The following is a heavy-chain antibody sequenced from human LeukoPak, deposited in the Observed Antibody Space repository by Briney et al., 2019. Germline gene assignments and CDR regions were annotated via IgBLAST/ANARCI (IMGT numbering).Heavy chain of an antibody. J-gene: IGHJ4*02. Sequence: GGSLRLSRAASGFTFGDYAMTWVRQAPGKGLEWVGFIRRAIYGGTTEYAASVKGRFTISGDDSKTIVHLQMNSLKTEDTAVYYCSRAVSGYFGLYYFDSWGQGTLVTVSS. V-gene: IGHV3-49*04. CDR2: IRRAIYGGTT. CDR3: SRAVSGYFGLYYFDS. D-gene: IGHD3-10*01. CDR1: GFTFGDYA.